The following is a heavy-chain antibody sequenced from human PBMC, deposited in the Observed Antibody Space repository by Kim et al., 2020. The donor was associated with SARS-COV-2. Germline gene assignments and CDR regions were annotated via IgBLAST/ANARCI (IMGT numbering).Heavy chain of an antibody. CDR2: ISYDGSNT. CDR1: GFTFSSHG. CDR3: TNHNGLSRGYDSSRFDY. J-gene: IGHJ4*02. V-gene: IGHV3-30*18. D-gene: IGHD3-22*01. Sequence: GGSLRLSCAASGFTFSSHGMHWVRQAPGKGLEWVAVISYDGSNTYYADSVRGRFTTSRDNSKNTLYLQIDSLRPEDTAVYYCTNHNGLSRGYDSSRFDYWGAGTLGTVSS.